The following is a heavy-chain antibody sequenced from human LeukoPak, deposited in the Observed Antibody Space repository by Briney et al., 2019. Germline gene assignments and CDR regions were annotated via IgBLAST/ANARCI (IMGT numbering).Heavy chain of an antibody. V-gene: IGHV3-23*01. CDR3: AKDDAWLRFGE. D-gene: IGHD3-10*01. J-gene: IGHJ4*02. CDR1: GFIFSHYG. CDR2: ISPSGDIT. Sequence: GGSLRLSCAASGFIFSHYGMNWVRQAPGKGLEWVSGISPSGDITYYADSVKGRFTISRDNSKNTLYLEVISLTAEDTAVYYCAKDDAWLRFGEWSQGTLVTVSS.